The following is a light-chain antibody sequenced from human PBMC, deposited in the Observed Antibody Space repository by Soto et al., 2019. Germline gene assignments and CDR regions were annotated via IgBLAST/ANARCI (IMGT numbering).Light chain of an antibody. CDR2: GAS. J-gene: IGKJ1*01. V-gene: IGKV3-20*01. CDR3: QQYGSSPST. Sequence: EIVLTQSPDTLSLSPGERATLYCRASQSVSSTYLAWFQQKPGQTPRLLIYGASSRATGIPDRFSGSGSGTDFTLTISGLEPEDFAVYYCQQYGSSPSTFGQGTKVDIK. CDR1: QSVSSTY.